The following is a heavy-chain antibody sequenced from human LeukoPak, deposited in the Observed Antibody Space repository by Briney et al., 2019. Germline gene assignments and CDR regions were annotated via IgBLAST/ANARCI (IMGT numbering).Heavy chain of an antibody. CDR2: VRYDSSNK. V-gene: IGHV3-30*02. J-gene: IGHJ6*03. D-gene: IGHD5-12*01. CDR1: GFTFSGYG. Sequence: GGSLRLSCAASGFTFSGYGMHWVRQAPGKGLEWVAFVRYDSSNKYYADSVKGRFTVSRDNSKNMLYLQMNSLRAEDTAVYYCAKGPGGYGLYYCMDVWGKGTTVTISS. CDR3: AKGPGGYGLYYCMDV.